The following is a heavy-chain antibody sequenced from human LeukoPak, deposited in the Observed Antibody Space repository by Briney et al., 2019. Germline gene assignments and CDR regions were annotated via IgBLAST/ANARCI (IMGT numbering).Heavy chain of an antibody. V-gene: IGHV1-2*02. D-gene: IGHD2-21*02. J-gene: IGHJ4*02. Sequence: ASVTVSCKASGYTFTGYYMHWVRQAPGQGLEWMGWINPNSGGTNYAQKFQGRVTMTRDTSISTAYMELSRLRSDDTAVYYCARDGGHIVVVTAIFDYWGQGTLVTVSS. CDR3: ARDGGHIVVVTAIFDY. CDR1: GYTFTGYY. CDR2: INPNSGGT.